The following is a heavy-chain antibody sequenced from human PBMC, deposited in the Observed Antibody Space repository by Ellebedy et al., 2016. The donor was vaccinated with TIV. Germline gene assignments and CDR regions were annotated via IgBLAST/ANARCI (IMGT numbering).Heavy chain of an antibody. Sequence: GGSLRLSXAGSGFIFSSDAMSRVRQAPGKGLEWVATINQDETEKYYMDSVEGRFTISRDNARNSLFLQMNNLRVEDTALYYCARDRIGPNWYTTFDQWGQGTLVTVSS. CDR1: GFIFSSDA. J-gene: IGHJ4*02. V-gene: IGHV3-7*01. D-gene: IGHD2-2*02. CDR2: INQDETEK. CDR3: ARDRIGPNWYTTFDQ.